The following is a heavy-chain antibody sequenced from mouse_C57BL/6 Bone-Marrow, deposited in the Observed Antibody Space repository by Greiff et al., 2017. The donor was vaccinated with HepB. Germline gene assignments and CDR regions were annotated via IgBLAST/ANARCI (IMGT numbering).Heavy chain of an antibody. J-gene: IGHJ3*01. D-gene: IGHD2-4*01. V-gene: IGHV1-50*01. Sequence: QVQLQQPGAELVKPGASVKLSCKASGYTFTSYWMQWVKQRPGQGLEWIGEIDPSDSYTNYNQKFKGKATLTVDTSSSTAYMQLSSLTSEDSAVYYCARLEYDYVDWFAYWGQATLVTVSA. CDR2: IDPSDSYT. CDR3: ARLEYDYVDWFAY. CDR1: GYTFTSYW.